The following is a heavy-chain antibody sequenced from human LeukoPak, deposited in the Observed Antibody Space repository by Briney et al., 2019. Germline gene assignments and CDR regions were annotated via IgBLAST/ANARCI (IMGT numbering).Heavy chain of an antibody. CDR1: GGSISSGSYH. Sequence: SQTLSLTCTVSGGSISSGSYHWSWIRQPAGKGLEWIGRIYTSGSTNYNPSLKSRVTISVDTSKNQFSLKLSSVTAADTAVYYCARCYMAYNWFDPWGQGTLVTVSS. CDR3: ARCYMAYNWFDP. D-gene: IGHD2-15*01. V-gene: IGHV4-61*02. CDR2: IYTSGST. J-gene: IGHJ5*02.